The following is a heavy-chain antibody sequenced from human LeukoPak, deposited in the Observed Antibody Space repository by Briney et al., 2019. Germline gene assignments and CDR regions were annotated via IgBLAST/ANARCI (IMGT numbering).Heavy chain of an antibody. J-gene: IGHJ6*03. CDR1: GGSVTSHF. CDR3: ARDHLPSGAPGYYMDV. CDR2: IYNSGIT. V-gene: IGHV4-59*02. D-gene: IGHD4/OR15-4a*01. Sequence: TSETLSLTRTVSGGSVTSHFWSWIRQPPGKGLEWIGYIYNSGITNYNPSLKSRVTMSVDTSKNQFSLMLRSVTAADTAVYYCARDHLPSGAPGYYMDVWGKGTTFTVSS.